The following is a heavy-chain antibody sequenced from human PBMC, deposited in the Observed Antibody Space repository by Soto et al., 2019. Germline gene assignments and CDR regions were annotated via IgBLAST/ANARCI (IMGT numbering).Heavy chain of an antibody. CDR3: AKGVLSFHYGMEV. CDR2: ISSTAGKTS. J-gene: IGHJ6*02. Sequence: EAKLLQSGGGVVPPGGSLRLSCATSGFTFNTYPMTWVRQAPGKGLEWVSSISSTAGKTSSYADSVKGRFAISRDFSDNTVYLQMDNLRVDDTAVYFCAKGVLSFHYGMEVWGQGTTVTVSS. D-gene: IGHD3-10*01. V-gene: IGHV3-23*01. CDR1: GFTFNTYP.